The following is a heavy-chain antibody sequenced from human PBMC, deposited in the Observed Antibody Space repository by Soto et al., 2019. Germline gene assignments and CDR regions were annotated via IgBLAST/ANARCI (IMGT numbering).Heavy chain of an antibody. CDR1: GASVNTGDHY. J-gene: IGHJ1*01. D-gene: IGHD1-7*01. Sequence: VQLQGSGPGLVKPSQTLSLTCTVSGASVNTGDHYWSYIRQPPGKGLEWLGYIFYSGDTYYNPSLKSRATISLKTSTIQLSMTLTSVTDADMAVYYCVGTGTTDDFWGQGTLVTVSS. CDR3: VGTGTTDDF. V-gene: IGHV4-30-4*01. CDR2: IFYSGDT.